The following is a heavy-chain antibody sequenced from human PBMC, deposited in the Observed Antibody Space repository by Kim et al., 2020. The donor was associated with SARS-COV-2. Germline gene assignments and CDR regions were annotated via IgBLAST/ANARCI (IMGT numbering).Heavy chain of an antibody. D-gene: IGHD5-12*01. Sequence: VKGRFTISRDNSKNTLYLQMNSLRAEDTAVYYCAKDSNLVATALQVVFDYWGQGTLVTVSS. V-gene: IGHV3-23*01. CDR3: AKDSNLVATALQVVFDY. J-gene: IGHJ4*02.